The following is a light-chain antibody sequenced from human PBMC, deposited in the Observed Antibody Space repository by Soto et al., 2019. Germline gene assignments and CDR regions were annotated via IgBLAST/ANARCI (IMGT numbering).Light chain of an antibody. Sequence: QSVLTQPPSESGAPGQRVTISCTGSGSNIGAGYDVHWYQQLPGTAPKLLIFANINRPSGVPDRFSGSKSGTSASLAITGLRAEDEADYYCQSYDSSLSGYVFGTGTKVTVL. CDR3: QSYDSSLSGYV. CDR1: GSNIGAGYD. CDR2: ANI. J-gene: IGLJ1*01. V-gene: IGLV1-40*01.